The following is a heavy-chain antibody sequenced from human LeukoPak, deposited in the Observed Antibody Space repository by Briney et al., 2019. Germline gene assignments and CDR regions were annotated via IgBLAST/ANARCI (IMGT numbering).Heavy chain of an antibody. CDR3: AKGMFVFGTTFFYFDY. V-gene: IGHV3-23*01. D-gene: IGHD2/OR15-2a*01. CDR2: ISGSGGST. J-gene: IGHJ4*02. CDR1: GFTFSSYA. Sequence: GGSLRLSCAASGFTFSSYAMSWVRQAPGKGLQWVSGISGSGGSTYYADSVKGRFTISRDNSKNTLYLQMNSLRAEDTAVYYCAKGMFVFGTTFFYFDYWGQGTLVTVSS.